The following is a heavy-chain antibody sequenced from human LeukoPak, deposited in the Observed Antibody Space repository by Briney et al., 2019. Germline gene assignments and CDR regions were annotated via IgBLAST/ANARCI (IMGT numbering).Heavy chain of an antibody. CDR2: ISDSGDNK. Sequence: GGSLRLSCAASGSSFSTYPMSWVRQAPGKGLDWVSAISDSGDNKQYADSVKGRFTISRDNSKNTLYLQMNNLRVDDTAVYYCAGWYDSNGYAWGQGTLVTVSS. J-gene: IGHJ5*02. D-gene: IGHD3-22*01. V-gene: IGHV3-23*01. CDR1: GSSFSTYP. CDR3: AGWYDSNGYA.